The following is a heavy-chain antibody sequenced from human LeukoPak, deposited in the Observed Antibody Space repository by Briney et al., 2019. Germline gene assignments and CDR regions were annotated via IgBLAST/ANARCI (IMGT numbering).Heavy chain of an antibody. J-gene: IGHJ4*02. V-gene: IGHV4-39*01. Sequence: SETLSLTCTVSGDSISSSSYYWGWIRQPPGKGLEWIGSIYYRGSTYYSPSLKSRLTISVDTSKNQFSLRLTSVTAADTAVYYCASAPRRGSIGGLDYWGQGILVTVSS. CDR3: ASAPRRGSIGGLDY. D-gene: IGHD3-10*01. CDR2: IYYRGST. CDR1: GDSISSSSYY.